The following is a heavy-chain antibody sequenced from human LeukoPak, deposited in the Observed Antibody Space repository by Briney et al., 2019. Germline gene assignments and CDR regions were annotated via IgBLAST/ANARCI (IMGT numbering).Heavy chain of an antibody. CDR3: AGRPPYYDSSGYQGY. D-gene: IGHD3-22*01. Sequence: SETLSLTCTVSGGSISSYYWSWIRQPPGKGLEWIGYIYYSGSTNYNPSLKSRVTISVDTSKNQFSLKLSSVTAADTAVYYCAGRPPYYDSSGYQGYWGQGTLVTVSS. CDR1: GGSISSYY. CDR2: IYYSGST. J-gene: IGHJ4*02. V-gene: IGHV4-59*12.